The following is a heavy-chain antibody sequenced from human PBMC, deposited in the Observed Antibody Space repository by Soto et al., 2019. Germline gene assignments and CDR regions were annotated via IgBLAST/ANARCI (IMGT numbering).Heavy chain of an antibody. Sequence: EVQLVESGGGLVQPGGSLRLSCAASGFTFSNFWMHWVRQAPGKGLVWVSRINSDGSRTNNADSVAGRFTISRDNAKNMLYLQMSSLGVEDTAVFYCARGVSGFYGMDVWGHGTTVTVSS. V-gene: IGHV3-74*01. D-gene: IGHD3-10*01. CDR1: GFTFSNFW. J-gene: IGHJ6*02. CDR2: INSDGSRT. CDR3: ARGVSGFYGMDV.